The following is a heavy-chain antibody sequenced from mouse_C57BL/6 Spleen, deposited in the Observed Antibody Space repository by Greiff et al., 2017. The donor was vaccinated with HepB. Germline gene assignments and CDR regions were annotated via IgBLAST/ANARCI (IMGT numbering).Heavy chain of an antibody. D-gene: IGHD2-1*01. CDR3: ARSPYGNYVGAMDY. Sequence: VQLQQSGPELVKPGASVKIPCKASGYTFTDYNMDWVKQSHGKSLEWIGDINPNNGGTIYNQKFKGKATLTVDKSSSTAYMELRSLTSEDTAVYYCARSPYGNYVGAMDYWGQGTSVTVSS. CDR1: GYTFTDYN. J-gene: IGHJ4*01. CDR2: INPNNGGT. V-gene: IGHV1-18*01.